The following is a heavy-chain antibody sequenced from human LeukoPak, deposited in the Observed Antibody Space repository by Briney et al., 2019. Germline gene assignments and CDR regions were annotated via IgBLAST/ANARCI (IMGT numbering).Heavy chain of an antibody. V-gene: IGHV4-59*01. CDR2: IYYSGST. CDR3: ASTITVTTDY. Sequence: SETLSLTCTVSDGSISSYYWSWIRQPPGKGLEWIGYIYYSGSTNYNPSLKSRVTISVDTSKNQFSLKLSSVTAADTAVYYCASTITVTTDYWGQGTLVTVSS. D-gene: IGHD4-17*01. CDR1: DGSISSYY. J-gene: IGHJ4*02.